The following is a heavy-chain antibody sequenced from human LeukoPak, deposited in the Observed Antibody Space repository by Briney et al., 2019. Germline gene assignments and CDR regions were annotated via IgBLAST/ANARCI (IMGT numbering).Heavy chain of an antibody. CDR1: GFTFSSYW. Sequence: PGGSLRLSCAASGFTFSSYWMRWVRQAPGKGLEWVANIKQDGSEKNYVDSVKGRFTISRDNAKNSLYLQMNSLRAEDTAVYYCASGLELDYWGQGALVTVSS. CDR2: IKQDGSEK. J-gene: IGHJ4*02. CDR3: ASGLELDY. V-gene: IGHV3-7*03.